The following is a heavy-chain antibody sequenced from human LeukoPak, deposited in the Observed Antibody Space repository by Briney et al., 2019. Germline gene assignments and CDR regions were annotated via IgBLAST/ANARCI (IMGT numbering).Heavy chain of an antibody. D-gene: IGHD3-10*01. CDR3: ARDFSYYYGSGSYYPNNWFDP. CDR1: GFTFSSYC. CDR2: INSDGSST. V-gene: IGHV3-74*01. J-gene: IGHJ5*02. Sequence: PGGSLRLSCAASGFTFSSYCMHWVRQAPGKGLVWVSRINSDGSSTSYADSVKGRFTISRDNAKNTLYLQMNSLRAEDTAVYYCARDFSYYYGSGSYYPNNWFDPWGQGTLVTVSS.